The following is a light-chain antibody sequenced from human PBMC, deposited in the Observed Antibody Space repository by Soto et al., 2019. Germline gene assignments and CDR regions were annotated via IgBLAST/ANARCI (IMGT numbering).Light chain of an antibody. V-gene: IGLV1-47*01. CDR3: SLYTSSSTLV. Sequence: QSVLTQPPSASGTPGQRVTISCSGSSSNIGSNYAYWYRQLPGTAPKLLIYANSQRPSGVPDRFSGSKSGTSASLAISGLRSEDEADYYCSLYTSSSTLVFGGGTKVTVL. CDR1: SSNIGSNY. J-gene: IGLJ2*01. CDR2: ANS.